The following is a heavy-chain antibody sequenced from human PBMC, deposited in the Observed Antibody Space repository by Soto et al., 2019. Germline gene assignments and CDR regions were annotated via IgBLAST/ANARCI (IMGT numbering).Heavy chain of an antibody. D-gene: IGHD6-19*01. CDR2: ISSSSSTI. Sequence: HPGGSLTLSCAASGFPFSSYSMNWVRQAPGKKLEWVSYISSSSSTIYYADSEKGRFTISRDNAKNSLYLQMNSLRAEDTAVYYCARGIAVAGPFDYWGQGTLVTVSS. CDR3: ARGIAVAGPFDY. CDR1: GFPFSSYS. V-gene: IGHV3-48*01. J-gene: IGHJ4*02.